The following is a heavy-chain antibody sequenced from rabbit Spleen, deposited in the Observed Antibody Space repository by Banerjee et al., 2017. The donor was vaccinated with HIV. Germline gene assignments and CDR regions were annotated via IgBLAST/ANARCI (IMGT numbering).Heavy chain of an antibody. CDR3: ARDIGTSFSTYGMDL. Sequence: LEESGGGLVQPEGSLTLTCTASGYSFSSNYYMCWVRQAPGKGLEWIACITTGSSGFTYYANWAKGRFTCSKASSTTVTLQMTSLTAADTATYFCARDIGTSFSTYGMDLWGQGTLVTVS. J-gene: IGHJ6*01. CDR2: ITTGSSGFT. CDR1: GYSFSSNYY. V-gene: IGHV1S40*01. D-gene: IGHD8-1*01.